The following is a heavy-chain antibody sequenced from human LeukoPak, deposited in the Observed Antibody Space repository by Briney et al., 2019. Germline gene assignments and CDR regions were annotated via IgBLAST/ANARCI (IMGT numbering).Heavy chain of an antibody. J-gene: IGHJ6*02. Sequence: SETLSLTCTVSGGSISSYYWSWIRQPAGKGLEWIGYIYYSGSTNYNPSLKSRVTISVDTSKNQFSLKLSSVTAADTAVYYCARAGIAVAGYYYYYGMDVWGQGTTVTVSS. CDR2: IYYSGST. CDR3: ARAGIAVAGYYYYYGMDV. CDR1: GGSISSYY. V-gene: IGHV4-59*01. D-gene: IGHD6-19*01.